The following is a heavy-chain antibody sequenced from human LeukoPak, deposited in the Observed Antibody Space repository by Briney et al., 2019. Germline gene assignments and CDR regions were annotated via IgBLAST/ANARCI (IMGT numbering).Heavy chain of an antibody. D-gene: IGHD6-6*01. Sequence: PGGSLRLSCAASGFTFSSYSMNWVRQAPGKGLEWVSSISSSSSYIYYADSVKGRFTISRDNAKNSLYLQMNSLRAEDTAVYYCASYSSSSDGIDYWGQGTLVTVSS. V-gene: IGHV3-21*01. CDR1: GFTFSSYS. CDR3: ASYSSSSDGIDY. CDR2: ISSSSSYI. J-gene: IGHJ4*02.